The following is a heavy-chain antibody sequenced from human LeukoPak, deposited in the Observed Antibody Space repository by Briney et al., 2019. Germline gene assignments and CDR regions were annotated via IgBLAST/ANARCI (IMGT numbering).Heavy chain of an antibody. CDR2: ISSSSSYI. D-gene: IGHD2-15*01. V-gene: IGHV3-21*04. CDR1: GFTFSSYS. Sequence: GGSLRLSCAAPGFTFSSYSMNWVRQAPGKGLEWVSSISSSSSYIYYADSVKGRFTISRDNAKNSLYLQMNSLRAEDTAVYYCAKDSGWWEPSGAFDIWGQGTMVTVSS. J-gene: IGHJ3*02. CDR3: AKDSGWWEPSGAFDI.